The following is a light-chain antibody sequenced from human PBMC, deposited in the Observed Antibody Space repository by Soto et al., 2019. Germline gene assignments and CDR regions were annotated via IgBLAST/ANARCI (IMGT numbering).Light chain of an antibody. Sequence: ESVLTQSPATLSLSPGERATLSCRASQSVSSSLARYQQNPGQTPRVLIYHASKSATGIPARCSGRGSGTDCPLTISILEPEDVAVSYCQQGSNWPPTFGQGTKLEIK. CDR3: QQGSNWPPT. CDR1: QSVSSS. V-gene: IGKV3-11*01. J-gene: IGKJ2*01. CDR2: HAS.